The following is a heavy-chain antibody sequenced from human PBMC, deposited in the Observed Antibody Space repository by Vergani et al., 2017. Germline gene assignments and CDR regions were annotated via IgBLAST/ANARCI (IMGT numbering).Heavy chain of an antibody. CDR3: ARDLDYYDSSGYFNAFDI. CDR1: GSSISSGYY. Sequence: QVQLQESGPGLVKPSETLSLTCAVSGSSISSGYYWGWIRQPPGKGLEWIGSIYHSGSTYYNPSLKSRVTISVDTSKNQFSLKLSSVTAADTAVYYCARDLDYYDSSGYFNAFDIWGQGTMVTVSS. D-gene: IGHD3-22*01. J-gene: IGHJ3*02. V-gene: IGHV4-38-2*02. CDR2: IYHSGST.